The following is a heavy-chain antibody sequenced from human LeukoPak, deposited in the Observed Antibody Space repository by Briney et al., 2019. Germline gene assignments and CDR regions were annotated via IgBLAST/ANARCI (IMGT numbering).Heavy chain of an antibody. Sequence: GGSLRLSCAASGLXFSSYAISWVRQAPGKGLEWVSAISGSSSTIYYADSVRGRFTVSRDNAKNSLFLHMNSLRAEDTAVYYCARGYGGNTFDAFHIWGQGTMVTVSS. CDR2: ISGSSSTI. CDR3: ARGYGGNTFDAFHI. D-gene: IGHD4-23*01. J-gene: IGHJ3*02. V-gene: IGHV3-21*01. CDR1: GLXFSSYA.